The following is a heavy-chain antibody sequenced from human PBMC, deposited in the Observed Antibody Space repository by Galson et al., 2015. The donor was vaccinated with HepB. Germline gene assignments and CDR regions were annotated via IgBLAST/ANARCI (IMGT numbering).Heavy chain of an antibody. CDR2: INSRGST. J-gene: IGHJ4*02. CDR1: GGALSSYL. D-gene: IGHD2-2*01. Sequence: ETLSLTCTVSGGALSSYLWTWIRQPPGKGLEWVGYINSRGSTDYNPSLKSRVGISVDTSKKQFSLRLSSVTAADTAVYYCARERVGGDFDHWGQGTPVTVSS. V-gene: IGHV4-59*12. CDR3: ARERVGGDFDH.